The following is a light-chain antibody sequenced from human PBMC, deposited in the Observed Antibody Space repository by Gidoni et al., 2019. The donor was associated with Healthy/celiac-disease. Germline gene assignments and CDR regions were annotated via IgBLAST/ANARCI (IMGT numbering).Light chain of an antibody. CDR1: QSVSSY. CDR3: QRRSNWPTSVT. V-gene: IGKV3-11*01. Sequence: EIVLTQPPATLSLSPGERAILSCTASQSVSSYLAWYPQKPGQAPRLLIYDASNRATVIPARFSGSGSGTDFTLTISSLEPEDFAVYYCQRRSNWPTSVTFXQXTRLEIK. CDR2: DAS. J-gene: IGKJ5*01.